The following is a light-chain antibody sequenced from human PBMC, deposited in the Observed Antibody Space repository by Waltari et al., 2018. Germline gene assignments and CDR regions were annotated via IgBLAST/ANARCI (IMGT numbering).Light chain of an antibody. CDR2: DKT. CDR1: TSNIGDNY. V-gene: IGLV1-51*01. Sequence: QSVLTQPPSVSAAPGQKVTISCSGSTSNIGDNYVSWFQQLPGTAPRLLIYDKTKRPSGIPDRFSGSKSGTSATLGITGLQTGDEADYYCGTWDNSLSAWVFGGGTKLTVL. J-gene: IGLJ3*02. CDR3: GTWDNSLSAWV.